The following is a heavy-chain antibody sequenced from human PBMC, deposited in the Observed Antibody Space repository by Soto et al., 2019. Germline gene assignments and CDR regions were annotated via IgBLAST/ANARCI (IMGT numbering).Heavy chain of an antibody. Sequence: VQVLESGGDLVQPGGSLRLSCAASGFTFSSYAMSWVRQAPGKGLEWVSSVSAGGDMTYYSDSVKGRFTISRDNSNNALFLQMNSLRIEDTGLYYCARGDRGGSGSPASYYYSGLDVWGQGTTVTVS. J-gene: IGHJ6*02. CDR3: ARGDRGGSGSPASYYYSGLDV. D-gene: IGHD3-10*01. CDR2: VSAGGDMT. V-gene: IGHV3-23*01. CDR1: GFTFSSYA.